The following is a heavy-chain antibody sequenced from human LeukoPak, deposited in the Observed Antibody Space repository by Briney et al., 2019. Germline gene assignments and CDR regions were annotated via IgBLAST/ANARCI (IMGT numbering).Heavy chain of an antibody. Sequence: GGSLRLSCVGSGVIVRSNYMTWVRQAPGKGLEWVSILYHGGSTYYADSVKGRFSISRDTSKNTLYLQMNSLTAEDSAVYYCASRRGSNRPFDYWGQGTLVTVSS. CDR3: ASRRGSNRPFDY. V-gene: IGHV3-66*01. CDR2: LYHGGST. D-gene: IGHD1-26*01. CDR1: GVIVRSNY. J-gene: IGHJ4*02.